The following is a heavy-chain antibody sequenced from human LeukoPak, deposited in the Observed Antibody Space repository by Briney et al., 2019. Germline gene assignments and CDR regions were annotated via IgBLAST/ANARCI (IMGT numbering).Heavy chain of an antibody. CDR3: ARDKGSSWYRGPKGGFDY. CDR2: IYYSGST. Sequence: SETLSLTCTVSGGSISSSSYYWGWIRQPPGKGLEWIGYIYYSGSTNYNPSLKSRVTISVDTSKNQFSLKLSSVTAADTAVYYCARDKGSSWYRGPKGGFDYWGQGTLVTVSS. V-gene: IGHV4-61*01. J-gene: IGHJ4*02. D-gene: IGHD6-13*01. CDR1: GGSISSSSYY.